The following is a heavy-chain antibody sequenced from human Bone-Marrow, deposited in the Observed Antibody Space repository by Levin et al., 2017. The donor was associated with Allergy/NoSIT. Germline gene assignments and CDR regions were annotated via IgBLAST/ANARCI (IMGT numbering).Heavy chain of an antibody. CDR3: ASQGLRYVDWLLSPKDY. V-gene: IGHV4-39*01. D-gene: IGHD3-9*01. J-gene: IGHJ4*02. CDR2: IYYSGST. Sequence: SETLSLTCTVSGGSISSSSYYWGWIRQPPGKGLEWIGSIYYSGSTYYNPSLKSRVTISVDTSKNQFSLKLSSVTAADTAVYYCASQGLRYVDWLLSPKDYWGQGTLVTVSS. CDR1: GGSISSSSYY.